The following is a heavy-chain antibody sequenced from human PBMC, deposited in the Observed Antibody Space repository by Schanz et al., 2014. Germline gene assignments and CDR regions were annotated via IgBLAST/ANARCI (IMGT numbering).Heavy chain of an antibody. J-gene: IGHJ4*02. CDR2: IGVDGTTT. Sequence: EVQLVESGGGLVQPGGSLRLSCLASGFAFSSYGMNWLRQAPGKGLEWVSVIGVDGTTTYYADSVKGRFTISRDNSKNTVYIQMNSLRAEDTAVYYCARWFLIRGVILDSWGQGTLVTVSS. D-gene: IGHD3-10*01. CDR3: ARWFLIRGVILDS. CDR1: GFAFSSYG. V-gene: IGHV3-23*04.